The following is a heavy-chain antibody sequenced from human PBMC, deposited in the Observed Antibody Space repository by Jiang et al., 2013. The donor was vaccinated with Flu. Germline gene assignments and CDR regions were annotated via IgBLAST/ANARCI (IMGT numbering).Heavy chain of an antibody. CDR2: INTDDSDT. CDR3: ARSLEWFYNPFDF. V-gene: IGHV5-51*01. D-gene: IGHD3-3*01. Sequence: GAEVKKPGESLRISCEGSGYRFTSYWIGWVRQMPGKGLEWMGIINTDDSDTRYSPSFQGQVTLSVDKSTNTVYLQWSSLKASDTAMYYCARSLEWFYNPFDFWGQGTPVTVSS. CDR1: GYRFTSYW. J-gene: IGHJ4*02.